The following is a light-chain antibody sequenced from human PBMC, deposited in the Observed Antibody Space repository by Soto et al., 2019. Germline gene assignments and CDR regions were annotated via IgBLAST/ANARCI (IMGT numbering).Light chain of an antibody. J-gene: IGKJ1*01. V-gene: IGKV3-11*01. CDR3: QQRSNWPPWT. Sequence: EIVLTQSPATRSLSPGERATLSGRASQSVSSYLAWYQQKPGQAPRLLIYDASNRATGIPARFSGSGAGTDFTLTISSLEPEDFAVYYCQQRSNWPPWTFGQGSKVDIK. CDR1: QSVSSY. CDR2: DAS.